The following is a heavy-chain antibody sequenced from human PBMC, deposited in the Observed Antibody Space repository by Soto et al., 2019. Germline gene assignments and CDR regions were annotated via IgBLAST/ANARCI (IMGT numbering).Heavy chain of an antibody. J-gene: IGHJ4*02. Sequence: GGSLRLSCAASGFTFTRYSVNWVRQAPGKGLEWVSSISSTTNYIYYGDSMKGRFTISRDNAKNSLYLEMNSLRAEDTAVYYCARESEDLTSNFDYRGQGTLVTVSS. V-gene: IGHV3-21*06. CDR2: ISSTTNYI. CDR1: GFTFTRYS. CDR3: ARESEDLTSNFDY.